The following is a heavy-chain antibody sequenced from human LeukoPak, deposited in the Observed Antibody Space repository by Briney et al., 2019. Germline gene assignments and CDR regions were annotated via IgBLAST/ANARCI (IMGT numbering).Heavy chain of an antibody. J-gene: IGHJ4*02. Sequence: GGSLRLSCAASGFTFSSYSMNWVRQAPGKGLEWVSSISSSSSYIYYADSVKGRFTISRDNAKNSLYLQMNSLRAEDTAVYYCARERGGESGYDPFDFRGQGTLVTVSS. V-gene: IGHV3-21*01. CDR2: ISSSSSYI. CDR1: GFTFSSYS. CDR3: ARERGGESGYDPFDF. D-gene: IGHD5-12*01.